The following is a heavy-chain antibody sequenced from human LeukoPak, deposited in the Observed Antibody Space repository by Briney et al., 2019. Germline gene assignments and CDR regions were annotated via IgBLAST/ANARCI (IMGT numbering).Heavy chain of an antibody. CDR2: IYYSGST. V-gene: IGHV4-39*01. CDR1: GGSISSSSYY. CDR3: ARHSSSNLDY. J-gene: IGHJ4*02. Sequence: SETLSLTCTVSGGSISSSSYYWGWIRQPPGKGLEWIGSIYYSGSTYYNPSLKSRVTISVVTSKNQFSLKLSSVTAADTAVYYCARHSSSNLDYWGQGTLVTVSS. D-gene: IGHD6-13*01.